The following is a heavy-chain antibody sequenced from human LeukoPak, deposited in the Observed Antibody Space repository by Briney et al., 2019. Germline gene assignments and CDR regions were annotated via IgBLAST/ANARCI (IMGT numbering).Heavy chain of an antibody. J-gene: IGHJ4*02. CDR1: GFNFNSYT. CDR2: ILASGSPT. V-gene: IGHV3-23*01. D-gene: IGHD2-8*01. Sequence: GGSLRLSCAASGFNFNSYTMNWVRQAPGKGLQWVANILASGSPTYYADSVKGRFIISRDNSKNAVYLQMNSLRVEDTAIYYCAKDLRPDGVDNFDHWGQGILVTVSS. CDR3: AKDLRPDGVDNFDH.